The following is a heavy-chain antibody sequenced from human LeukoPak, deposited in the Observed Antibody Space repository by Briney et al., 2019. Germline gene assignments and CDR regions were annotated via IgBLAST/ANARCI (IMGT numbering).Heavy chain of an antibody. CDR1: GFTFSNAW. J-gene: IGHJ3*02. Sequence: GGSLRLSCAASGFTFSNAWMSWVRQAPGKGLEWVSHISSSATNIYYADSVKGRFTISRDNAKNSLYLQTNSLRAEDTAVYYCAKEGSYDALDIWGQGTMVTVSS. D-gene: IGHD1-26*01. CDR2: ISSSATNI. CDR3: AKEGSYDALDI. V-gene: IGHV3-11*01.